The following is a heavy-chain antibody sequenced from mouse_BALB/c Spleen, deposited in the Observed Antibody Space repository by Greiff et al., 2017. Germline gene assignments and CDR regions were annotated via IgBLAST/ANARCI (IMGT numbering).Heavy chain of an antibody. D-gene: IGHD2-3*01. CDR3: ARKEDGYHYFDY. Sequence: VQLKESGPELVKPGASVKISCKASGYSFTGYFMNWVMQSHGKSLEWIGRINPYNGDTFYNQKFKGKATLTVDKSSSTAHMELRSLASEDSAVYYCARKEDGYHYFDYWGQGTTLTVSS. CDR2: INPYNGDT. J-gene: IGHJ2*01. V-gene: IGHV1-20*02. CDR1: GYSFTGYF.